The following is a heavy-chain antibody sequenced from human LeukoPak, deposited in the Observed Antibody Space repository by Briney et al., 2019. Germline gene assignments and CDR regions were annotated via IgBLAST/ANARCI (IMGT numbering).Heavy chain of an antibody. V-gene: IGHV3-23*01. J-gene: IGHJ4*02. D-gene: IGHD1-26*01. Sequence: GGSLRLSCAASGFTFSSYAMSWVRQAPGKGLEWVSAISGSGGSTYYADSVKGRFTISRDNSKNTLYLQMNSLRAEDTAVYCCAKARYSGSYYYFDYWGQGTLVTVSS. CDR3: AKARYSGSYYYFDY. CDR2: ISGSGGST. CDR1: GFTFSSYA.